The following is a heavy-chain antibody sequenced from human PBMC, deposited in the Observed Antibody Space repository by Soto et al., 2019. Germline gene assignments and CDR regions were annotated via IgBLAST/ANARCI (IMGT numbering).Heavy chain of an antibody. D-gene: IGHD1-26*01. CDR3: VKGGSSKFDP. J-gene: IGHJ5*02. CDR1: GGSISSHY. Sequence: LSLTCTVSGGSISSHYWSWIRQPPGRGLEWIGYIYYSGSTYYSPSLKSRDTISVDTSRNQFSLKLRSVTAADTAVYYCVKGGSSKFDPWGQGTLVTSPQ. V-gene: IGHV4-59*11. CDR2: IYYSGST.